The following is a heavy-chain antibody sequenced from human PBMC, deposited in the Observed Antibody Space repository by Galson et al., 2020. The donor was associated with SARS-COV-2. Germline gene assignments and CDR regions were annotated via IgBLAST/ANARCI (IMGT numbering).Heavy chain of an antibody. V-gene: IGHV3-66*01. D-gene: IGHD2-2*02. Sequence: TGGSLRLSCAASGFNVSMNYMTWVRQAPGKGLEWVSIIYSAGGTYYADSVRGRFTVSRDNSKNTLFLQMHSLKVEDTAVYYCARDPYPFDLGAFDIRGQGAMVTVSS. J-gene: IGHJ3*02. CDR1: GFNVSMNY. CDR3: ARDPYPFDLGAFDI. CDR2: IYSAGGT.